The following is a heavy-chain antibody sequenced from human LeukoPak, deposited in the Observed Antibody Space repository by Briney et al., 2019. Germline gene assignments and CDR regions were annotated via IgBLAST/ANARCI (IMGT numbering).Heavy chain of an antibody. D-gene: IGHD4-17*01. CDR1: GGSITGYY. Sequence: SETLSLTCTVSGGSITGYYWTWIREPPGKGLEWSGYISDSGSTNYNPSLKSRVTMSVDSSNTEFSLRLNSVTAADTAVYYCARVFRGAVTSNWFDPWGQGTLVTVYS. CDR2: ISDSGST. V-gene: IGHV4-59*01. CDR3: ARVFRGAVTSNWFDP. J-gene: IGHJ5*02.